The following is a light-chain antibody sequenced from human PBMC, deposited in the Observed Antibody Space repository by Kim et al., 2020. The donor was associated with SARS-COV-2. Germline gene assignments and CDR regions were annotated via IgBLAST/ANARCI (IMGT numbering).Light chain of an antibody. V-gene: IGLV1-44*01. Sequence: QSVLTQPPSASGTPGQRVTISCSGSSSNIGSNTVNWYQQHPGTAPKLLIYSNNQRPSGVPDRFSCSKSGTSASLAISGLQSEDEADYYCAAWDDSLRVFGTGTKVTVL. CDR3: AAWDDSLRV. CDR1: SSNIGSNT. J-gene: IGLJ1*01. CDR2: SNN.